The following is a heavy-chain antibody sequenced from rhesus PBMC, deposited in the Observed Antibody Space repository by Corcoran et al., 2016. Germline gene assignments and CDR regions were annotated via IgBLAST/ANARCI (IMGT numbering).Heavy chain of an antibody. V-gene: IGHV3-118*01. Sequence: EVQLVESGGGLVQPGGSLRLSCAASGFTFSSSAMHWVRQASGKGLEWVGRIRSKSKKDETGDAASVKGRFNISRDDSKNTVYLKMNSLKTEDTAVYYCTTDPGSYGNHCDYWGQGVLVTVSS. CDR3: TTDPGSYGNHCDY. CDR2: IRSKSKKDET. CDR1: GFTFSSSA. J-gene: IGHJ4*01. D-gene: IGHD4-35*01.